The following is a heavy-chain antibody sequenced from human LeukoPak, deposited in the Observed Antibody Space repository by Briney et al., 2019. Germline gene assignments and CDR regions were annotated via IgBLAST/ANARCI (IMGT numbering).Heavy chain of an antibody. J-gene: IGHJ5*02. Sequence: KASETLSLTCTVSGDSISSSSYYWGWIRQPPGKGLEWIGSIYYSGSTYYNPSLKSRVTISVDTSKNQFSLKLSSVTAADTAVYYCARVFSRHDFWSGYPGNWFDPWGQGTLVTVSS. V-gene: IGHV4-39*07. CDR1: GDSISSSSYY. CDR3: ARVFSRHDFWSGYPGNWFDP. D-gene: IGHD3-3*01. CDR2: IYYSGST.